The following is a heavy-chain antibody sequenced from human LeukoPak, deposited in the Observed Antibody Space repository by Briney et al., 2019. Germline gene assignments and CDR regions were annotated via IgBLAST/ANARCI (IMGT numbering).Heavy chain of an antibody. V-gene: IGHV3-30*02. CDR3: AISRDGYNLFYFDY. Sequence: GGSLSLACAASGFTFSSYGMQWVRQAPGKGLEWVAFIRYDGSNKYYAGSVKGRFTISRDNSKNTLYLQMNSLRAEDTAAYYCAISRDGYNLFYFDYWGQGTLVTVSS. CDR2: IRYDGSNK. D-gene: IGHD5-24*01. CDR1: GFTFSSYG. J-gene: IGHJ4*02.